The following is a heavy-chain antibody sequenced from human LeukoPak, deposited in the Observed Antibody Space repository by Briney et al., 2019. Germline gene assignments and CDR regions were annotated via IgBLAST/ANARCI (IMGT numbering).Heavy chain of an antibody. J-gene: IGHJ4*02. CDR1: GYTFTDYY. D-gene: IGHD5-12*01. CDR2: INPNSGDT. V-gene: IGHV1-2*02. Sequence: ASVKVSCKASGYTFTDYYMHWVRQAPGQGLEWMGWINPNSGDTNYAQKFQGRVTMTRDTSINTAYMELSRLRTDDTAVYYCAKNPYEYYFDYWGQGTLVTVSS. CDR3: AKNPYEYYFDY.